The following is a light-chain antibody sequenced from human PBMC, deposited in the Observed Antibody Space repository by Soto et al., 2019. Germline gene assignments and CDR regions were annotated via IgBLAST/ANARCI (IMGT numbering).Light chain of an antibody. CDR2: GAS. V-gene: IGKV3D-20*02. CDR1: QTVISDY. CDR3: QQRSNWPLT. Sequence: EIVLTQSPGTLSLSPGDSATLSCRASQTVISDYLTWYQHKPGQAPRLLIYGASNRATGIPDRFRGSGSGTDFTLTISSLEPEDFAVYYCQQRSNWPLTFGGGTKVDIK. J-gene: IGKJ4*01.